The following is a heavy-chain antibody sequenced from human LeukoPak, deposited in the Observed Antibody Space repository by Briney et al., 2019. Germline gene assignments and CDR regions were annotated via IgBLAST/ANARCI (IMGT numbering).Heavy chain of an antibody. CDR2: IIPIFYTA. CDR3: ARGEDDYDAFDI. J-gene: IGHJ3*02. Sequence: SVKVSCKASGGTFSSYAISWVRQAPGQGLEWMGGIIPIFYTANYAQKFQGRVAITADESTSTAYMELSSLRSEDTAVYYCARGEDDYDAFDIWGQGTMVTVSS. V-gene: IGHV1-69*13. CDR1: GGTFSSYA. D-gene: IGHD5-24*01.